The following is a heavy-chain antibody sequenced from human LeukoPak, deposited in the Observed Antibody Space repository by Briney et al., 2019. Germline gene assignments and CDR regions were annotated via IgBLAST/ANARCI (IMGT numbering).Heavy chain of an antibody. Sequence: GGSLRLSCAASDFMFTTYTMNWVRQAPGQGLEWVSSISPSSFSIYYADSLKGRFTISRDNSKNSLYLQMNSLRVEDTAIYYCTRDSHGGSGWYGYFDLWGRGALVTVSS. CDR2: ISPSSFSI. J-gene: IGHJ2*01. D-gene: IGHD6-19*01. CDR1: DFMFTTYT. V-gene: IGHV3-21*01. CDR3: TRDSHGGSGWYGYFDL.